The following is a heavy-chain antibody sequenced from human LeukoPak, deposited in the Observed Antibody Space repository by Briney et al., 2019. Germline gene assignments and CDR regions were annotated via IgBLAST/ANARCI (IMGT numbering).Heavy chain of an antibody. CDR3: AKGYDSTD. Sequence: WVRQPPGKGLEWVSAISGSGGSTYYADSVKGRFTISRDNSKNTLYLQMNSLRAEDTAVYYCAKGYDSTDWGQGTLVTVSS. V-gene: IGHV3-23*01. J-gene: IGHJ4*02. D-gene: IGHD3-22*01. CDR2: ISGSGGST.